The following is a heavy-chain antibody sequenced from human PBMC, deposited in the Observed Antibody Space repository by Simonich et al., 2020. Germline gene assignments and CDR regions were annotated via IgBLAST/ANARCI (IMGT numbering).Heavy chain of an antibody. J-gene: IGHJ3*02. CDR2: INHSGST. CDR1: GGSFSGYY. CDR3: ARGKGWKNAFDI. D-gene: IGHD1-1*01. V-gene: IGHV4-34*01. Sequence: QVQLQQWGAGLLKPSETLSFTCAVYGGSFSGYYWSWIRQPPGKGLEWIGEINHSGSTNYNPSLKSRVTISVDTSKNQFSLKLSSVTAADTAVYYCARGKGWKNAFDIWGQGTMVTVSS.